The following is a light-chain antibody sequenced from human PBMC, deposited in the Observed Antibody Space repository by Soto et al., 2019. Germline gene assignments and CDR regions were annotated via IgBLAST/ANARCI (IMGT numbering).Light chain of an antibody. CDR1: HSVSSS. J-gene: IGKJ5*01. CDR2: DAF. Sequence: ILFTHSPATLSLSPRERPTLSCRPSHSVSSSRAWYQQKPGQAPRLLIYDAFDRATGIPARFSGSGSGTDFTLTISSLEPEDVGVSDCQQRRNWPLVTFGQGTRLDIK. V-gene: IGKV3-11*01. CDR3: QQRRNWPLVT.